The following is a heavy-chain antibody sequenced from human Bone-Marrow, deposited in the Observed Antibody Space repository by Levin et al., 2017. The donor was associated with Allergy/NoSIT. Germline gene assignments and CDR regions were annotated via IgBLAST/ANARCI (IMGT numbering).Heavy chain of an antibody. CDR1: GYTFTNYD. CDR3: ARGDSYDLLTGFSTSHAFDI. D-gene: IGHD3-9*01. CDR2: MNPKNGKT. Sequence: ASVKVSRKASGYTFTNYDINWVRQAPGQGLEWMAWMNPKNGKTGYAHEFGGRVTMTTSTSIRTAYMELSRLRSEDSAVYYCARGDSYDLLTGFSTSHAFDIWGQGTMVSVSS. J-gene: IGHJ3*02. V-gene: IGHV1-8*01.